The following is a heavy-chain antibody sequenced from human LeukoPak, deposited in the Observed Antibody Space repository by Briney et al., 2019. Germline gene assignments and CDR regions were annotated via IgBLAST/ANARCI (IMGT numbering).Heavy chain of an antibody. CDR3: ARDKTYYDFWSGYYGDYNWFDP. D-gene: IGHD3-3*01. J-gene: IGHJ5*02. Sequence: PSETLSLICTVSGGSISSYYWSWIRQPPGKGLEWIGYIYYSGSTNYNPSLKSRVTISVDTSKNQFSLKLSSVTAADTAVYYCARDKTYYDFWSGYYGDYNWFDPWGQGTLVTVSS. V-gene: IGHV4-59*01. CDR1: GGSISSYY. CDR2: IYYSGST.